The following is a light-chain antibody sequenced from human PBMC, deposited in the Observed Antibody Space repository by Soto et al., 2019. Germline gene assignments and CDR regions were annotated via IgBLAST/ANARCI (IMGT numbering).Light chain of an antibody. V-gene: IGKV1-5*01. CDR2: DAS. Sequence: DIQMTQSPSTLSASVGDRVTITCRASQNISSWLDWYQQKPGKAPKLLIYDASSLESGVPSRFSGSGSGTDITLTISIQQADDFATYYCQQYKSYLWTFGQGTNVEIK. J-gene: IGKJ1*01. CDR1: QNISSW. CDR3: QQYKSYLWT.